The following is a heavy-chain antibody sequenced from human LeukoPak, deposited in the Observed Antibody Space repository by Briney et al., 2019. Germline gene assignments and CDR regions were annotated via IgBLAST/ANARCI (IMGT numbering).Heavy chain of an antibody. J-gene: IGHJ4*02. CDR3: AKLISGGGSVPSDY. D-gene: IGHD2-8*02. V-gene: IGHV3-30*18. Sequence: PGGSLRLSCAASGFTFSNYGMHWVRQAPGKGLEWVAVISYDGSNKYYADSVKGRFTISRDNSKNTLYLQMNSLRAEDTAVYYCAKLISGGGSVPSDYWGQGTLVTVSS. CDR2: ISYDGSNK. CDR1: GFTFSNYG.